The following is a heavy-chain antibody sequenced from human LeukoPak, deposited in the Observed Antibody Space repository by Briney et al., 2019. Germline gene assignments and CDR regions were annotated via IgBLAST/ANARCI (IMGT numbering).Heavy chain of an antibody. V-gene: IGHV3-53*01. CDR2: IYSGGST. J-gene: IGHJ3*02. CDR1: GFTVSSNY. D-gene: IGHD3-9*01. CDR3: ARSSHYDILTGYSEEDAFDI. Sequence: GSLRLSCAPSGFTVSSNYMSWVRQPPGKGLEWVSVIYSGGSTDYADSVKGRFTISRDTSKNTLYLPMNTLRVEDTAVYYCARSSHYDILTGYSEEDAFDIWGQGTMVTVSS.